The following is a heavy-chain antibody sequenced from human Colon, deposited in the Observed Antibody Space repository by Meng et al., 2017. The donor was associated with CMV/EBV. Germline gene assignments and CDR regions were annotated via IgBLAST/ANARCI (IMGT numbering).Heavy chain of an antibody. D-gene: IGHD5-24*01. J-gene: IGHJ4*02. CDR3: VRAMNEEIN. Sequence: LSLPCAVSRGSFPRFPSHSLLQPPGTRLAWLAYIRPGGWPNYNPSLKSRVTMSIDTSKNQFSLKVNSVTAADTAVYFCVRAMNEEINWGQGTLVTVSS. CDR1: RGSFPRFP. CDR2: IRPGGWP. V-gene: IGHV4-34*01.